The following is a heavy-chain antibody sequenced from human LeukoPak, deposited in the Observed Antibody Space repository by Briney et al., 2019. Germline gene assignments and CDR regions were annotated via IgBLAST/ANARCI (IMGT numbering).Heavy chain of an antibody. Sequence: GGSLRLSCAASGFTFSSYAMSWVRQAPGKGLEWVSAISGSGGSTYYADSVKGPFTISRDNSKNTLYLQMNSLRAEDTTVYYCANVRIYADLDAFDIWGQGTMVTVSS. V-gene: IGHV3-23*01. D-gene: IGHD4-17*01. CDR3: ANVRIYADLDAFDI. CDR2: ISGSGGST. CDR1: GFTFSSYA. J-gene: IGHJ3*02.